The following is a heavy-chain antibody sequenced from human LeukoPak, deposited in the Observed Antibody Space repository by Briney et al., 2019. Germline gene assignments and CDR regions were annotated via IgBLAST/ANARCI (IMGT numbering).Heavy chain of an antibody. CDR2: ISNDGVNT. J-gene: IGHJ4*02. Sequence: GGSLRLSCAASAFTFSTYAMHWVRQAPGKGLEYVSAISNDGVNTYYANSVKGRFTISRDNSKNTLYLQMGSLRAEDMAVYYCARVWTYGALDYWGQGTQVTVSS. CDR3: ARVWTYGALDY. D-gene: IGHD3-10*01. CDR1: AFTFSTYA. V-gene: IGHV3-64*01.